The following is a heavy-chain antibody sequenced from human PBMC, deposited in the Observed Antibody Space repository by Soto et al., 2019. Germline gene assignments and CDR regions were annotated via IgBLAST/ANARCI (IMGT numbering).Heavy chain of an antibody. CDR1: GYTFTRYA. V-gene: IGHV1-3*01. CDR3: AGDLVWFGELLYGYSYYGMDV. J-gene: IGHJ6*02. CDR2: INAGNGNT. D-gene: IGHD3-10*01. Sequence: QVQLVQSGAEVKKPGASVKVSCKASGYTFTRYAMHWVRQAPGQRLEWMGWINAGNGNTKYSQKFQGRVTITRDTSASTAYMEMSSLRSVDTAVYYCAGDLVWFGELLYGYSYYGMDVWGQGTTVTVSS.